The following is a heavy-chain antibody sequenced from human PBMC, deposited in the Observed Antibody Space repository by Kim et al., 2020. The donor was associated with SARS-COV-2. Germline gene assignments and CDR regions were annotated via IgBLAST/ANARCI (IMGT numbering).Heavy chain of an antibody. J-gene: IGHJ4*02. D-gene: IGHD3-10*01. CDR2: ISYSGRT. CDR3: ATTRLRGDSGRYPETYSFDF. V-gene: IGHV4-31*03. Sequence: SETLSLTCTVTGASVSAYNSYWSWIRQHPGKGLEWIGYISYSGRTSYSPSLKSRLTMSLDTSKNHFSLKLTSVNAADTAVDYCATTRLRGDSGRYPETYSFDFWGQGTLVNASS. CDR1: GASVSAYNSY.